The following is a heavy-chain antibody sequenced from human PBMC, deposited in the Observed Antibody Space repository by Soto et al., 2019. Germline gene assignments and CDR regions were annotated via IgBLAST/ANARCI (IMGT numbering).Heavy chain of an antibody. Sequence: ASVKVSCKVSGYTLTELSMHWVRQAPGKGLEWMGGFDPEDGGTIYAQKFQGRVTMTEDTSTDTAYMELSSLRSEDTAVYYCATGFLLWGRYNWNYGVPYYWGQGTLVTVSS. D-gene: IGHD1-7*01. V-gene: IGHV1-24*01. CDR3: ATGFLLWGRYNWNYGVPYY. CDR2: FDPEDGGT. CDR1: GYTLTELS. J-gene: IGHJ4*02.